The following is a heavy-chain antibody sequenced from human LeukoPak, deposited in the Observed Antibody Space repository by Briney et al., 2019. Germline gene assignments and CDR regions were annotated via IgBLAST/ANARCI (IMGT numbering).Heavy chain of an antibody. D-gene: IGHD4-17*01. J-gene: IGHJ4*02. CDR1: GFTFSSYA. CDR3: ARDSTVTTDRNFDY. V-gene: IGHV3-23*01. CDR2: ISGSGGST. Sequence: GGSLRLSCAASGFTFSSYAMSWVRQAPGKGLEWVSVISGSGGSTYYADSVKGRFTISRDNSKNSLYLQMNSLRAEDTAVYYCARDSTVTTDRNFDYWGQGTLVTVSS.